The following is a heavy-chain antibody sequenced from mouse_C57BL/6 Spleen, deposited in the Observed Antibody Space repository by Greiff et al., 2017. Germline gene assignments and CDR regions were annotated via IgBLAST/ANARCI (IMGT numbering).Heavy chain of an antibody. CDR3: ARYRGAMDY. J-gene: IGHJ4*01. V-gene: IGHV1-52*01. CDR1: GYTFTSYW. CDR2: IDPSDSET. Sequence: QVQLQQPGAELVRPGSSVKLSCKASGYTFTSYWLHWVKQRPIQGLEWIGNIDPSDSETHYNQKFKDKATLTVDKSSSTAYMQLSSLTSEDAAVYYCARYRGAMDYWGQGTSVTVSS.